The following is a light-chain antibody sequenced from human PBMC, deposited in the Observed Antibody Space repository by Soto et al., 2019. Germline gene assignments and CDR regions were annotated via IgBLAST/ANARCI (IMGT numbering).Light chain of an antibody. CDR1: QSVGSSY. Sequence: EIVLTQSPGTLSLSPGERATLSCRASQSVGSSYLAWYQQKPGRAPRLLIYGASRRATGIPDRFSGSGSGTDFTLTISRLEPEDFAVYYWQQYGSSPYTFGQGTNLEIK. CDR3: QQYGSSPYT. J-gene: IGKJ2*01. V-gene: IGKV3-20*01. CDR2: GAS.